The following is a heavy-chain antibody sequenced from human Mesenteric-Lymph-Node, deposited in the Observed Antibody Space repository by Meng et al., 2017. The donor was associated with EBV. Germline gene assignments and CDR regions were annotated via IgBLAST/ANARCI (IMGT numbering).Heavy chain of an antibody. J-gene: IGHJ4*02. Sequence: QVQLVQSGAEVKKPGASVNVSWVRQAPGQSLEWMGWISPYNGHTNYPQKFQDRVTMTTDISTSTAYMELRSLRSDDTAVYYCARDGLRFFHSGTYAGGYWGQGTLVTVSS. CDR3: ARDGLRFFHSGTYAGGY. V-gene: IGHV1-18*01. D-gene: IGHD3-10*01. CDR2: ISPYNGHT.